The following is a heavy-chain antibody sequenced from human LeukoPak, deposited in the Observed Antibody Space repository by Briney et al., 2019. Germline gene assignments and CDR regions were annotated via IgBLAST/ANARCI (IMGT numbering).Heavy chain of an antibody. D-gene: IGHD1-26*01. CDR3: ARAAVEWELSY. J-gene: IGHJ4*02. Sequence: PGRSLRLSWAASGFTFSSYAMHWVRQAPGKGLEWVAVISYDGSNKYYADSVKGRFTISRDNSKNTLYLQMNSLRAEDTAVYYCARAAVEWELSYWGQGTLVTVSS. CDR1: GFTFSSYA. V-gene: IGHV3-30-3*01. CDR2: ISYDGSNK.